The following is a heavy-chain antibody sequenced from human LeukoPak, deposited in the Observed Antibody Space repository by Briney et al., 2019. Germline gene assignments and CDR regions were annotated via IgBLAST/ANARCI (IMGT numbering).Heavy chain of an antibody. V-gene: IGHV4-59*01. J-gene: IGHJ6*03. Sequence: SETLSLTCTVSGGSISSYYWSWIRQPPGKGLEWIGYIYYSGSTNYNPFLKSRVTISVDTSKNQFSLKLSSVTAADTAVYYCARETSQKGAHYMDVWGKGTTVTISS. CDR2: IYYSGST. D-gene: IGHD3-16*01. CDR3: ARETSQKGAHYMDV. CDR1: GGSISSYY.